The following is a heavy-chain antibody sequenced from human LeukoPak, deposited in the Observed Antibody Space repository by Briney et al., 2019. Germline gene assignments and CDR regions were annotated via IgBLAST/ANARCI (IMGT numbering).Heavy chain of an antibody. CDR2: IIPIFGTT. CDR3: ARDRESGTHDY. CDR1: GDSFGSYS. J-gene: IGHJ4*02. D-gene: IGHD5-12*01. V-gene: IGHV1-69*05. Sequence: SVKVSCKSSGDSFGSYSFSWVRQAPGQGLEWMGVIIPIFGTTKYAQKFQGRVTISTDESTSTAYMELSSLRSEDTAVYYCARDRESGTHDYWGQGTLVTVSS.